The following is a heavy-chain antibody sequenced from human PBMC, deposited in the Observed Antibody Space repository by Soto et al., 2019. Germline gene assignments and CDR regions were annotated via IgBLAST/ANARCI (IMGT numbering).Heavy chain of an antibody. Sequence: QVQLVQSGAEVKRPGSSVKVSCKTSGGAFSNYPISWVRQAPGQGLEWMGEIIPMFGTRNYAQKFQGRLTITAAASTSTAYMELSSLRSEDTAVYYCARPRLAAATKGYVFWGQGTLVTVSS. V-gene: IGHV1-69*01. CDR1: GGAFSNYP. D-gene: IGHD6-13*01. J-gene: IGHJ4*02. CDR3: ARPRLAAATKGYVF. CDR2: IIPMFGTR.